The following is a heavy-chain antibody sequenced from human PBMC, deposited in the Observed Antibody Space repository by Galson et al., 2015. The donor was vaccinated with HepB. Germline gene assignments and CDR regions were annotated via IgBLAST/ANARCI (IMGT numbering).Heavy chain of an antibody. V-gene: IGHV4-39*02. D-gene: IGHD6-19*01. Sequence: SETLSLTCTVSGGSISSRNYYWGWIRQPPGKGLEWIGSIYYSGSTFYNPSLKCRVTISVDTSKNQFSLKLSSVTATDTAVYYCAREQGRRAVTQGGVRRFDPWGQGTLVTVSS. CDR2: IYYSGST. J-gene: IGHJ5*02. CDR1: GGSISSRNYY. CDR3: AREQGRRAVTQGGVRRFDP.